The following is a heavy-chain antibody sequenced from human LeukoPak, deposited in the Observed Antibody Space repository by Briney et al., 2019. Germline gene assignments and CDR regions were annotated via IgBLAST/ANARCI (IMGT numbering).Heavy chain of an antibody. Sequence: SETLSLTRTVSGGSISSSSYYWSWIRRPPGKGLEWIGSIYYSGSTNYNPSLKSPVTISVDTSKNQFSLKLSSVTAADTAVSYCARRSFGGNSERYWYFYFWGRGTLVTVSS. V-gene: IGHV4-39*07. J-gene: IGHJ2*01. CDR2: IYYSGST. CDR3: ARRSFGGNSERYWYFYF. D-gene: IGHD4-23*01. CDR1: GGSISSSSYY.